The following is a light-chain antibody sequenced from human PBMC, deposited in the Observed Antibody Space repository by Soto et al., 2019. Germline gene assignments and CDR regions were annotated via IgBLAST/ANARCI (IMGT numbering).Light chain of an antibody. CDR1: RDIGSD. J-gene: IGKJ1*01. Sequence: QMTQSPSSLSASVGDRITITGRASRDIGSDLSCYQQKPGKAPTLLIYAASNLQSGVPSRFRGSGSGTEFTLTISSLQPDDFATYYCQQYNSYWTFGQGTKVDI. CDR2: AAS. V-gene: IGKV1-17*01. CDR3: QQYNSYWT.